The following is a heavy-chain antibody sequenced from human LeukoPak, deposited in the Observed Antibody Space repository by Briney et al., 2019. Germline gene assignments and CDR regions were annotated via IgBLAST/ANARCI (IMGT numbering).Heavy chain of an antibody. CDR1: GFTFSSHA. CDR3: AKDPYGTRYFDY. CDR2: LSGSGYNT. Sequence: GGSLRLSCAASGFTFSSHALSWGRPAPGKGLEWVSSLSGSGYNTYYADSVKGRFTLSRDNSKNTVYLQMNSLRAEDTAVYYCAKDPYGTRYFDYWGQGTLVTVSS. V-gene: IGHV3-23*01. D-gene: IGHD2-2*01. J-gene: IGHJ4*02.